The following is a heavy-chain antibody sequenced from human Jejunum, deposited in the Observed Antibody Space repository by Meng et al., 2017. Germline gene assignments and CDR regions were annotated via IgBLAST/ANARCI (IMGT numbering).Heavy chain of an antibody. CDR3: ARDFEALNGV. D-gene: IGHD2-8*01. J-gene: IGHJ1*01. CDR1: GDSSSSSYW. CDR2: IYHSGTT. V-gene: IGHV4-4*02. Sequence: QVSRLEAGPGLVKPWGTLSLACAVSGDSSSSSYWWSRDRLSPGKGLEWIGEIYHSGTTNYNPSLKSRVTLSVDKSKNQFSLNLSSVTAADTAVYFCARDFEALNGVWGQGTLVTVSS.